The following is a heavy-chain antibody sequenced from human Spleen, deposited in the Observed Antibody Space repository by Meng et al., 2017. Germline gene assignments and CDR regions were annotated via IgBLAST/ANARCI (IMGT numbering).Heavy chain of an antibody. Sequence: GGSLRLSCRTSGFTFTSYGMGWVRQAPGKGLEWVSAISGSGVSTYSADSVKGRFTISRDNSKNTLYLQMNSLRAEDTAVYYCAKAPAMVGRAADYWGQGTLVTVSS. V-gene: IGHV3-23*01. J-gene: IGHJ4*02. CDR2: ISGSGVST. CDR1: GFTFTSYG. D-gene: IGHD5-18*01. CDR3: AKAPAMVGRAADY.